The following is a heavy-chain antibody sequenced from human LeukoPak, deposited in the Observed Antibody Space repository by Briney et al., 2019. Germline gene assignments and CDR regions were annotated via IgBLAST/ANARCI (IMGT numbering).Heavy chain of an antibody. CDR1: GGSISSYY. V-gene: IGHV4-39*01. D-gene: IGHD6-13*01. Sequence: SETLSLTCTVSGGSISSYYWGWIRQPPGKGLEWIGSIYYSGSTYYNPSLKSRVTISVDTSKNQFSLKLSSVTAADTAVYYCARTYSSSWYTSGFDPWGQGTLVTVSS. CDR2: IYYSGST. CDR3: ARTYSSSWYTSGFDP. J-gene: IGHJ5*02.